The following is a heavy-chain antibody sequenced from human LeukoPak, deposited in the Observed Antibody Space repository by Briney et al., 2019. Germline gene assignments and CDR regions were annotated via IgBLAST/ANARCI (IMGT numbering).Heavy chain of an antibody. CDR1: GGSFSGYY. D-gene: IGHD7-27*01. Sequence: PSETLSLTCAVSGGSFSGYYWTWIRQPPGKGLEWIGEINQSGRTNYKPSLKSRVTISVDTSKNQFSLMLSSVTAADTAVYYCARREFHLLGPYFFDYWGQGTLVTVSS. CDR2: INQSGRT. V-gene: IGHV4-34*01. J-gene: IGHJ4*02. CDR3: ARREFHLLGPYFFDY.